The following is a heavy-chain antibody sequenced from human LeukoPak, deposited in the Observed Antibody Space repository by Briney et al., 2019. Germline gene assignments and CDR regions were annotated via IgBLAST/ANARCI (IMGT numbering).Heavy chain of an antibody. CDR3: ARHSLQNYYYYSMDV. CDR1: GYSISSGYY. J-gene: IGHJ6*03. D-gene: IGHD2-15*01. CDR2: TYNSGST. V-gene: IGHV4-38-2*01. Sequence: SETLSLTCAVSGYSISSGYYCGWIRQPPGKGLEWIGSTYNSGSTYYNPSPKGRVTISVDTSKHQFSLKLSSVTAADTAVYYRARHSLQNYYYYSMDVWGKGTTVTVSS.